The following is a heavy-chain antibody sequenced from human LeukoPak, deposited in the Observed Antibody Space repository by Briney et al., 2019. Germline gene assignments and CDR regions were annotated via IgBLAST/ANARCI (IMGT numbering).Heavy chain of an antibody. CDR2: ITWDGGST. CDR3: ARTPWDFWSNSMDV. Sequence: GGSLRLSCAVSGFTLHDYNMHWVRQAPGKGLEWVSHITWDGGSTYYADSVKGRFTISRDNAKNSLYLQMNSLRAEDTAVYYCARTPWDFWSNSMDVWGKGTTVTVSS. D-gene: IGHD3-3*01. CDR1: GFTLHDYN. J-gene: IGHJ6*04. V-gene: IGHV3-43*01.